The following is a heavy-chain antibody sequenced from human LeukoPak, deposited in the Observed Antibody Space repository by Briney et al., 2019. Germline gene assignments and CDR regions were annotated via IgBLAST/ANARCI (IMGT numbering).Heavy chain of an antibody. D-gene: IGHD3-9*01. CDR2: ISYDGSNK. J-gene: IGHJ6*02. CDR1: EFTFSSYA. Sequence: PGRSLRLSCAASEFTFSSYAMHWVRQAPGKGLEWVAVISYDGSNKYYADSVKGRFTISSDNSKNTLHLQMNSLRAEDTAVYYCATRSLYYDILTGPVWGQGTTVTVSS. CDR3: ATRSLYYDILTGPV. V-gene: IGHV3-30-3*01.